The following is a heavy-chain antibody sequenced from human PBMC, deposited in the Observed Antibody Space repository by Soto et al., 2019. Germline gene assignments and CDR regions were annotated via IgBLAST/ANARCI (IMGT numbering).Heavy chain of an antibody. CDR1: GFTFSSYA. CDR2: ISGSGGST. Sequence: GGSLRLSCAASGFTFSSYAMSWVRQAPGKGLEWVSAISGSGGSTYYADSVKGRFTISRDNSKNTLYLQMNSLRAEDTAVFYCAKVKARPTGYFDYWGQGTLVTVSS. CDR3: AKVKARPTGYFDY. J-gene: IGHJ4*02. V-gene: IGHV3-23*01.